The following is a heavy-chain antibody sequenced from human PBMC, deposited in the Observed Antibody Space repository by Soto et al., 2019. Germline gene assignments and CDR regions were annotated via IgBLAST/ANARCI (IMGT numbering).Heavy chain of an antibody. J-gene: IGHJ4*02. D-gene: IGHD6-13*01. CDR3: ASFLRALNTTKTGYSSSFLYYFDY. CDR1: GGTFSSYA. Sequence: SVKVSCKASGGTFSSYAISWVRQAPGQGLEWMGGIIPIFGTANYAQKFQGRVTITADESTSTAYMELSSLRSEDTAVYYCASFLRALNTTKTGYSSSFLYYFDYWGQGTMVAVSS. CDR2: IIPIFGTA. V-gene: IGHV1-69*13.